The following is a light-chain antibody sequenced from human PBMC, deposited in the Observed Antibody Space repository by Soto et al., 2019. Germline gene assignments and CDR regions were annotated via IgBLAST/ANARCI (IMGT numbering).Light chain of an antibody. Sequence: DIQMTQSPSTLSASVGDRVTITCRASQSIGSSLAWYQQKPGKAPNLLIYVASNLESGGPSRVSGRGSGTALTLTISSLQPDDFVTYYCQQCKLSPWTFGQGTKVEIK. CDR1: QSIGSS. V-gene: IGKV1-5*03. CDR3: QQCKLSPWT. CDR2: VAS. J-gene: IGKJ1*01.